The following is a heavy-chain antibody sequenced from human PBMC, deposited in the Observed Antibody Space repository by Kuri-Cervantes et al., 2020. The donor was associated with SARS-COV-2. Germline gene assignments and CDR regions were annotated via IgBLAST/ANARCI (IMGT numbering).Heavy chain of an antibody. J-gene: IGHJ4*02. CDR2: RSYDGSNK. CDR3: VNDRCNRVAVAQ. Sequence: GESLKISCAASGCTFSSSAMHWVRQAPGEGLEWVAVRSYDGSNKYYADSVKGRFTISRDNSKNTLYLQLNSLRAEDTAVYYCVNDRCNRVAVAQWGQGTLVTVSS. D-gene: IGHD6-19*01. V-gene: IGHV3-30-3*02. CDR1: GCTFSSSA.